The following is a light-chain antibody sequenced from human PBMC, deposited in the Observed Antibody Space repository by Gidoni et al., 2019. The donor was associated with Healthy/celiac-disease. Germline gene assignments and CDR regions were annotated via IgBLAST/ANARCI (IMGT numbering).Light chain of an antibody. CDR3: QQYGSSTGT. CDR2: GAS. Sequence: EIVLKQSPGTLSLSPGASATLSCRASQSVSSSYLAWYQQKPGQAPRLLIYGASSRSTGIPDRFSGSGSGTDFTLTISKLEPEDFAVYYCQQYGSSTGTFGQGTKVEIK. J-gene: IGKJ1*01. V-gene: IGKV3-20*01. CDR1: QSVSSSY.